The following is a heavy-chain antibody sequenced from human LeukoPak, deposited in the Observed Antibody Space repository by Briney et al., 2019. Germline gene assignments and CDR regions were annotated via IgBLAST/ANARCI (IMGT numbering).Heavy chain of an antibody. J-gene: IGHJ3*02. CDR2: IIPILGIA. Sequence: ASVKVSCKASGGTFSSYTISWVRQAPGQGLEWMGRIIPILGIANYAQKFQGRVTITADKSTSTAYMELSSLRSEDTAVYYCARDLVMNIVVVPAAIKADAFDIWGQGTTVTVSS. CDR3: ARDLVMNIVVVPAAIKADAFDI. V-gene: IGHV1-69*04. D-gene: IGHD2-2*02. CDR1: GGTFSSYT.